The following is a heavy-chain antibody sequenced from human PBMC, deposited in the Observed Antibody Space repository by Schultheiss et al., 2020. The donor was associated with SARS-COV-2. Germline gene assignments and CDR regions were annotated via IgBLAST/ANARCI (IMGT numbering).Heavy chain of an antibody. J-gene: IGHJ5*02. V-gene: IGHV4-39*07. CDR1: GGSISSSSYY. CDR3: ARDGSRSGGWFDP. D-gene: IGHD3-10*01. Sequence: SETLPLTCTVSGGSISSSSYYWGWVRQSPGRGLEWIVTLHTNGNTYYNPSLKSRVTMSVDTSKNQFSLKLSSVTAADTAVYYCARDGSRSGGWFDPWGQGTLVTVSS. CDR2: LHTNGNT.